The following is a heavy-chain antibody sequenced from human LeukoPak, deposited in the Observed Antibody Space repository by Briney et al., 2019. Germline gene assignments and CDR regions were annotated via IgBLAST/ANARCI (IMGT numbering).Heavy chain of an antibody. Sequence: ASVKVSCKASGFTFTSSAMQWVRQARGQRLEWIGWIVVGSGNTNYAQKFQERVTITRDMSTSTAYMELSSLRAEDTAVYYCARDTFYDFWSGRGIEHWGQGTLVTVSS. CDR1: GFTFTSSA. CDR3: ARDTFYDFWSGRGIEH. CDR2: IVVGSGNT. D-gene: IGHD3-3*01. V-gene: IGHV1-58*02. J-gene: IGHJ1*01.